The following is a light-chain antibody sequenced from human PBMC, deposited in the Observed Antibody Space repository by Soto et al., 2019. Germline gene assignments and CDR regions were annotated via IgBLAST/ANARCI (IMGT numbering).Light chain of an antibody. CDR3: QSQDTRLKYYV. CDR1: SSNIGAGLD. V-gene: IGLV1-40*01. Sequence: QSVLAQPPSVSGAPGQTVTISCTGSSSNIGAGLDVHWYQQIPGTAPKLLIYGSTNRPSWVPDRFSGSKSATSASLAITGLQAEDEAAYFCQSQDTRLKYYVLGNGTKVTVL. CDR2: GST. J-gene: IGLJ1*01.